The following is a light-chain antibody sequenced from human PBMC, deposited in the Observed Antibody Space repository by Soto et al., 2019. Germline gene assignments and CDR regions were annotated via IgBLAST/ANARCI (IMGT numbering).Light chain of an antibody. CDR2: AAS. CDR3: QQYASSPRT. Sequence: EIRLTQSPVTLSLSPGERATLSCRASQTVKSNYLAWYQHKPGQGPRLLIYAASSRATGIPDRFSGSGSGTDFTLTISRLEPADFAVYYCQQYASSPRTFGQGTKVDI. V-gene: IGKV3-20*01. J-gene: IGKJ1*01. CDR1: QTVKSNY.